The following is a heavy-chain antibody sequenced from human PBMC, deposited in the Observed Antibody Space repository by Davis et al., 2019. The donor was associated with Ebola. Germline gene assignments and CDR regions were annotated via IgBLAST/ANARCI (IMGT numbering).Heavy chain of an antibody. D-gene: IGHD6-13*01. CDR1: GFTFSSYG. CDR2: ISYDGSNK. V-gene: IGHV3-30*18. Sequence: GGSLRLSCAASGFTFSSYGMPWVRQAPGKGLEWVAVISYDGSNKYYADSVKGRFTISRDNSKNTLYLQMNSLRAEDTAVYYCAKDGSSLPEYFQHWGQGTLVTVSS. J-gene: IGHJ1*01. CDR3: AKDGSSLPEYFQH.